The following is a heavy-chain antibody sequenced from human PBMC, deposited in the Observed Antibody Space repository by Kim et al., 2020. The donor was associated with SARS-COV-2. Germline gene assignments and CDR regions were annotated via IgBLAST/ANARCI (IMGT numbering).Heavy chain of an antibody. CDR3: ARDRGGTTISSAYDV. CDR1: GYSFNTYF. J-gene: IGHJ3*01. Sequence: ASVKVSCKASGYSFNTYFLHWVRQAPGQGLEWMGMINPSDCHGRYARKFQGRVIMTRDLSRRTFYMEMTRLTYEDTATYFCARDRGGTTISSAYDVWCQG. CDR2: INPSDCHG. V-gene: IGHV1-46*02. D-gene: IGHD1-7*01.